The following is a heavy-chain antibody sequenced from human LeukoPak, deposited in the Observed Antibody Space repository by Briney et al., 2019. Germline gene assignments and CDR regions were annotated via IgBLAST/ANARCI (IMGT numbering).Heavy chain of an antibody. CDR3: ARVGYYHILTGYSAPGYFDY. CDR2: IYYSGST. J-gene: IGHJ4*02. Sequence: SETLSLTCTVSGDSISSYYWNWIRQPPGKGLEWIGYIYYSGSTNYNPSLKSRVTISVDTSKNQFSLKLSSVTAADTAVYYCARVGYYHILTGYSAPGYFDYWGQGTLVTVSS. CDR1: GDSISSYY. D-gene: IGHD3-9*01. V-gene: IGHV4-59*01.